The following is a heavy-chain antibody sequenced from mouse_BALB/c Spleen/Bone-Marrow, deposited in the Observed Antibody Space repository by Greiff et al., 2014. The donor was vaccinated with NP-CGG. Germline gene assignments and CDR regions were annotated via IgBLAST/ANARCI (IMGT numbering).Heavy chain of an antibody. V-gene: IGHV1-4*01. D-gene: IGHD1-1*01. J-gene: IGHJ4*01. CDR3: ARRDYDPFYALDY. Sequence: QVQLQQSGAELARPGASVKMSCKASGYTFTSFTIHWVKQRPGQGLEWIGYINPSSGYTNYNQNFKDKATLTADKSASTAYMQLTSLTSEDSACYYCARRDYDPFYALDYWGQGTSVTVSS. CDR1: GYTFTSFT. CDR2: INPSSGYT.